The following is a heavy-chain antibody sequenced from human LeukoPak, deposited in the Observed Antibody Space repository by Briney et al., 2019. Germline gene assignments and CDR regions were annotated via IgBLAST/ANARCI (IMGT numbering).Heavy chain of an antibody. CDR3: ARDPHGDYAPGAHYYGMDV. CDR1: GFTFSGYA. D-gene: IGHD4-17*01. Sequence: SGGSLRLSCAASGFTFSGYAMHWVRQAPGKGLEWVAVISYDGSNKYYADSVKGRFTISRDNSKNTLYLQMNSLRAEDTAVYYCARDPHGDYAPGAHYYGMDVWGQGTTVTVSS. CDR2: ISYDGSNK. V-gene: IGHV3-30*04. J-gene: IGHJ6*02.